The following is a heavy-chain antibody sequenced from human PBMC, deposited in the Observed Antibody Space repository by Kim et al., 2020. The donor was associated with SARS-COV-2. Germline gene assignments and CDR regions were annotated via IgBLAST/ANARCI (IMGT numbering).Heavy chain of an antibody. J-gene: IGHJ4*02. V-gene: IGHV3-30*04. D-gene: IGHD6-19*01. CDR1: GFTFSSYA. Sequence: GGSLRLSCAASGFTFSSYAMHWVRQAPGKGLEWVAVISYDGSNKYYADSVKGRFTISRDNSKNTLYLQMNSLRAEDTAVYYCARDWAVAGNSLGYWGQGTLVTVSS. CDR2: ISYDGSNK. CDR3: ARDWAVAGNSLGY.